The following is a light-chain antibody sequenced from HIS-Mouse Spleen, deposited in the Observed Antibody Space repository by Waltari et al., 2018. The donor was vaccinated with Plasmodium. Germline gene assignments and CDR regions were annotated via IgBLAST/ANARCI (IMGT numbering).Light chain of an antibody. CDR1: QPGDKY. CDR2: QDS. V-gene: IGLV3-1*01. CDR3: QAWDSSTVV. Sequence: SSEPGQPPSVSGPPGQTASSTSPGAQPGDKYACWYQRKPGQSPGLVIYQDSKRPSGIPERFSGSNSGNTATLTISGTQAMDEADYYCQAWDSSTVVFSGGTKLTVL. J-gene: IGLJ2*01.